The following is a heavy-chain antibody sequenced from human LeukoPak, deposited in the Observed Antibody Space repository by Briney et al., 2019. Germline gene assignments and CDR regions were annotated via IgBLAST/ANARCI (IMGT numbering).Heavy chain of an antibody. CDR1: GFTFTNAW. V-gene: IGHV3-15*01. CDR3: TRYSSGWY. Sequence: PGGSLRLSCAASGFTFTNAWMSWVRQAPGKGLEWVGRIRSKTDGGTADYAAPVKGRFTISRDDSKNTLYLQMNSLKAEDTAVYSCTRYSSGWYWGQGTLVTVS. J-gene: IGHJ4*02. CDR2: IRSKTDGGTA. D-gene: IGHD6-19*01.